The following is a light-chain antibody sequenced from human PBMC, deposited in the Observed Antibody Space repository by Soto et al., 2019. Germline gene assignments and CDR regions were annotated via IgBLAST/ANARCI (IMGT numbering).Light chain of an antibody. V-gene: IGKV1-5*03. CDR1: QSISTW. Sequence: DIQMTQSPSTLSASVGDRVTITCRASQSISTWLAWYQQKPGKAPKLLIYKAPNLEAGVPSRFSGSGSGTEFNITIGSLPPHGLATYYCQQYTTYPLSFGVGTTAEI. J-gene: IGKJ4*01. CDR2: KAP. CDR3: QQYTTYPLS.